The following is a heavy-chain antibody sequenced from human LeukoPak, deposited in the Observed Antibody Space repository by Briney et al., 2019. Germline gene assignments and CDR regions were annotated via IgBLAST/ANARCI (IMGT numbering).Heavy chain of an antibody. CDR1: GFTFSNAW. D-gene: IGHD3-22*01. CDR2: IISKTDGGTT. J-gene: IGHJ4*02. Sequence: GGSLRLSCAASGFTFSNAWMSWVRQASGKGLEWVGRIISKTDGGTTDYAAPVKGRFTISRDDSKNTLYLQMNSLKTEDTAVYYCTTAEGSSGYYGWGQGTLVTVSS. CDR3: TTAEGSSGYYG. V-gene: IGHV3-15*01.